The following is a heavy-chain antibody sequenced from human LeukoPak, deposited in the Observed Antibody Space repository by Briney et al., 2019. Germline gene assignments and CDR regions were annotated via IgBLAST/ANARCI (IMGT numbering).Heavy chain of an antibody. CDR3: ATAPGSGWYEDAFDI. D-gene: IGHD6-19*01. Sequence: GGSLRLSCAASGFTFSSYWMSWVRQAPGKGLEWVANINQDGSEKYYVDSVKGRFTISRDNAKNSLYLQMNSLRAEDTAVYYCATAPGSGWYEDAFDIWGQGTMVTVSS. V-gene: IGHV3-7*01. CDR2: INQDGSEK. J-gene: IGHJ3*02. CDR1: GFTFSSYW.